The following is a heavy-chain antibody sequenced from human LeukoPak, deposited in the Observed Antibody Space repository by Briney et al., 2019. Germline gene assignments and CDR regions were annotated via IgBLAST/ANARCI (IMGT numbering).Heavy chain of an antibody. CDR1: GGSFSGYY. D-gene: IGHD2-2*01. CDR3: ARGLRIVVAPAANRGYYYYYYGMDV. CDR2: INHSGST. J-gene: IGHJ6*02. V-gene: IGHV4-34*01. Sequence: SETLSLTCAVYGGSFSGYYWSWIRQPPGKGLEWIGEINHSGSTNYNPSLKSRVTISVDTSKNQFSLKLSSVTAADTAVYYCARGLRIVVAPAANRGYYYYYYGMDVWGQGTTVTVSS.